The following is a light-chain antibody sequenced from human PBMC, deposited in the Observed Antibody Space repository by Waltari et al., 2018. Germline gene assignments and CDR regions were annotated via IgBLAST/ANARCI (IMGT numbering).Light chain of an antibody. Sequence: QSALTQPASVSGSPGQAIPISCTGTRTNVGGYNLVPWYRQYPGKAPELMIFGVSERPSGISNRLSGSKSGNTATLTISGLQAEDEADYYCLSYSGRSDYVFGTGTRV. CDR2: GVS. CDR3: LSYSGRSDYV. V-gene: IGLV2-23*02. J-gene: IGLJ1*01. CDR1: RTNVGGYNL.